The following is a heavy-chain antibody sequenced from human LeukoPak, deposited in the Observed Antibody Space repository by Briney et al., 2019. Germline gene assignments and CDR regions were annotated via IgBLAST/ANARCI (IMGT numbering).Heavy chain of an antibody. Sequence: SETLSLTCAVSGDSISGGGYSWSWIRQPPGTGLEWIGYIYHSGSTYYNPSLKSRVTISVDRSKNQFSLKLSSVTAADTAVYYCARGPRSYMVDYWGQGTLVTVSS. CDR3: ARGPRSYMVDY. CDR2: IYHSGST. CDR1: GDSISGGGYS. D-gene: IGHD1-26*01. J-gene: IGHJ4*02. V-gene: IGHV4-30-2*01.